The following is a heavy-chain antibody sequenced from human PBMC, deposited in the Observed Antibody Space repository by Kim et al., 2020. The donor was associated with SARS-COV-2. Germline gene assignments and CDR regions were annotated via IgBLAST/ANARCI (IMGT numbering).Heavy chain of an antibody. Sequence: GGSLRLSCAASGFTFDDYGMSWVRQAPGKGLEWVSGINWNGGSTGYADSVKGRFTISRDNAKNSLYLQMNSLRAEDTALYHCARGVPYYDSSGYENWFDPWGQGTLVTVSS. J-gene: IGHJ5*02. V-gene: IGHV3-20*01. D-gene: IGHD3-22*01. CDR1: GFTFDDYG. CDR3: ARGVPYYDSSGYENWFDP. CDR2: INWNGGST.